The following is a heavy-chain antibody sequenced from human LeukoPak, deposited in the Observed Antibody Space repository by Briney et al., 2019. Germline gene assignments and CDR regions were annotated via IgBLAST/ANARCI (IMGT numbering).Heavy chain of an antibody. J-gene: IGHJ6*02. Sequence: VGSLRLSCAASVFTFCSYEMNWVRDAPGKGLEWVSYISSSGSTIYYADSVKGRFTISRDNAKNSLYLQMNSLRAEDTAVYYCARDTTVRYYYYYGMDVWGQGTTVTVSS. V-gene: IGHV3-48*03. CDR2: ISSSGSTI. CDR3: ARDTTVRYYYYYGMDV. D-gene: IGHD4-11*01. CDR1: VFTFCSYE.